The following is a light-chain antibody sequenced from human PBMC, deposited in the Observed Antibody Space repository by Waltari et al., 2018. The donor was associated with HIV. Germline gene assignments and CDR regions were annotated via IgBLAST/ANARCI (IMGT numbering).Light chain of an antibody. CDR3: QQYFRAPLT. V-gene: IGKV4-1*01. CDR1: QSLLYSSDNKNY. J-gene: IGKJ4*01. CDR2: WAS. Sequence: DIVMTQSPDSLAVSLGERATIRCKSSQSLLYSSDNKNYFAWYQQKPGQPPNLLSYWASTRESGVPDRFSGSGSGTDFTLTINNLQAEDVAVYYCQQYFRAPLTFGGGTRVEIK.